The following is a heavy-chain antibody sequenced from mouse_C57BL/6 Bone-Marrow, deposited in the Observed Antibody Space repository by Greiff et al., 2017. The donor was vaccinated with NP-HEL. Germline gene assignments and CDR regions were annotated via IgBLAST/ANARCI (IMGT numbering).Heavy chain of an antibody. CDR2: ISYSGST. J-gene: IGHJ3*01. Sequence: VQLKESGPGMVKPSQSLSLTCTVTGYSITSGYDWHWIRHFPGNKLEWMGYISYSGSTNYNPSLKSRISITHDTSKNHFFLKLNSVTTEDTATYYCARGGDGYYLFAYWGQGTLVTVSA. D-gene: IGHD2-3*01. CDR1: GYSITSGYD. CDR3: ARGGDGYYLFAY. V-gene: IGHV3-1*01.